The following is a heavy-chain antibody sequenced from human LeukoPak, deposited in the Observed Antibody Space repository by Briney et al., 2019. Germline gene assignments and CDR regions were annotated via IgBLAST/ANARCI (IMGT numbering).Heavy chain of an antibody. CDR1: GYTLTELS. V-gene: IGHV1-24*01. CDR3: ATSYGYSYGPYYYYGMDV. D-gene: IGHD5-18*01. Sequence: ASVKVSCKVSGYTLTELSMHWVRQAPGKGLEWMGGFDPEDGETIYAQKFQGRVTMTEDTSTDTAYMELSSLRSEDTAVYYCATSYGYSYGPYYYYGMDVWGQGTTVTVSS. J-gene: IGHJ6*02. CDR2: FDPEDGET.